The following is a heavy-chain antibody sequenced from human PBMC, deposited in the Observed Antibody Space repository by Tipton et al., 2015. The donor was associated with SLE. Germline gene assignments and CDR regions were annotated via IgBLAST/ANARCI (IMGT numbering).Heavy chain of an antibody. Sequence: TLSLTCAVYGGSISSRNWWSWIRQPPGKGLEGIGEIDHSGSTNYNPSLKSRVTISVDTSKNQFSLKLSYVTAADTAVYYCARDFSKVYCSGGSCYSGFDYWGQGTLVTVSS. CDR1: GGSISSRNW. J-gene: IGHJ4*02. CDR3: ARDFSKVYCSGGSCYSGFDY. CDR2: IDHSGST. V-gene: IGHV4-4*02. D-gene: IGHD2-15*01.